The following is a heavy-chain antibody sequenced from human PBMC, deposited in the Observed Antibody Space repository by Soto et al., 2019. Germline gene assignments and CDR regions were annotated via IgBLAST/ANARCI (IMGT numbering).Heavy chain of an antibody. CDR1: GDSLTRNY. V-gene: IGHV4-59*01. Sequence: QVQLQESGPGLVKPSETLSLTCTVSGDSLTRNYWSWIRQPPGKGLEWLAYIHNGRSTNYNPSLMTRVSISLNTSKSQFSLKLNSVTAADTAVYYCARPLSGGFDYWGQGTLVTVSS. J-gene: IGHJ4*02. CDR2: IHNGRST. CDR3: ARPLSGGFDY.